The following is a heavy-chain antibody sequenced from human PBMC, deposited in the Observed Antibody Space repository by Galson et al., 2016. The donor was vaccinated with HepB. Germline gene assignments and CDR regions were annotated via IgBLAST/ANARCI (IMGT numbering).Heavy chain of an antibody. CDR2: IYYSGRT. CDR3: ARDDSGGWYGFHYGMDV. J-gene: IGHJ6*02. D-gene: IGHD6-19*01. CDR1: GASISGYY. V-gene: IGHV4-59*01. Sequence: ETLSLTCTVSGASISGYYLSWIRQPPGKGLEWIGYIYYSGRTNYTTSLKSRVTISVDTSKNQFSLKLSSVTAADTAVYYCARDDSGGWYGFHYGMDVWGQGTTVTVSS.